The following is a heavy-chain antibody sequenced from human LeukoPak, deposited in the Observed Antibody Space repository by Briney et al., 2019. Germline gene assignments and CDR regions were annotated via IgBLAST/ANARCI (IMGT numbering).Heavy chain of an antibody. J-gene: IGHJ3*02. CDR1: GFTFSSYA. D-gene: IGHD1-20*01. Sequence: GGSLRLSCAASGFTFSSYAMSWVRQAPGKGLEWVSSISGGGGSTYYADSVKGRFTISRDNSKKTLYLQMNSLRAEDTAVYYCAKDIITGNDAFDIWGQGTLVTVSS. V-gene: IGHV3-23*01. CDR2: ISGGGGST. CDR3: AKDIITGNDAFDI.